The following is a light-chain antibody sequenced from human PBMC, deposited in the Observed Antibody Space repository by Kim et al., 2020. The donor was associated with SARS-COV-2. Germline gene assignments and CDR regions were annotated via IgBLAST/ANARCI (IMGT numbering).Light chain of an antibody. Sequence: GQRAARSCRASQNIGNWLAWYQQKPGQAPMLFIYDASTRATGVPARFSGSWSGTDFTLTISSLEPEDFAVYYCQQRRTWPLTFGGGTKLEI. CDR1: QNIGNW. CDR3: QQRRTWPLT. V-gene: IGKV3-11*01. J-gene: IGKJ4*01. CDR2: DAS.